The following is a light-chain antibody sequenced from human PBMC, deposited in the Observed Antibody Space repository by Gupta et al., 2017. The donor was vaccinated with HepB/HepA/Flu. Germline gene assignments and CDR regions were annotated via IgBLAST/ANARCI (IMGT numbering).Light chain of an antibody. J-gene: IGLJ1*01. CDR1: NLGSRG. V-gene: IGLV3-21*02. CDR3: QAWDSSSDYV. Sequence: SYVLTQPPSVSVAPGASARITCGGDNLGSRGVHWYQQRPDQAPVLVVYDRNDRPSGIPERFSGSRSGNTATLTISGVEAGDEADYYCQAWDSSSDYVFGTGTKVTVL. CDR2: DRN.